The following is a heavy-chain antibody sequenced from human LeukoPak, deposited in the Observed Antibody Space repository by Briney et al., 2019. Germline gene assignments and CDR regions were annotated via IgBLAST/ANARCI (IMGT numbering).Heavy chain of an antibody. V-gene: IGHV3-73*01. CDR1: GFTFSGSA. CDR3: TRHPADSCGSGRVDY. J-gene: IGHJ4*02. D-gene: IGHD3-22*01. Sequence: AGGSLRLSCAASGFTFSGSAMHWVRQASGKGLEWVGRIRSKVNSYATAYAASVKGRFTISRDDSKNTAYLQMNSLKTEDTAVYYCTRHPADSCGSGRVDYWGQGTLVTVSS. CDR2: IRSKVNSYAT.